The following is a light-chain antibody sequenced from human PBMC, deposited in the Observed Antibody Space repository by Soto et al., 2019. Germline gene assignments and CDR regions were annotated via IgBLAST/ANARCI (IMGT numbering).Light chain of an antibody. CDR3: CSYAGFSSFV. V-gene: IGLV2-23*03. CDR2: EGS. CDR1: SSYVGGYNL. Sequence: QSLVTQPASVSGSPGQSVTISFTGTSSYVGGYNLVSWYRQYPGKVHKVLIYEGSKRPSGVSNRFSGSKSGKTASLTISGLQAEDEADYYCCSYAGFSSFVFGTWTKVPVL. J-gene: IGLJ1*01.